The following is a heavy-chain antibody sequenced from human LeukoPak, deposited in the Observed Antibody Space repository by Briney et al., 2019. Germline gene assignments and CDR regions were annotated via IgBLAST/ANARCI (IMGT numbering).Heavy chain of an antibody. J-gene: IGHJ5*02. CDR2: IYYSGST. CDR1: GGSISSSSYY. D-gene: IGHD3-3*01. V-gene: IGHV4-39*07. CDR3: ARDFGWFDP. Sequence: SETLSLTCTVSGGSISSSSYYWGWIRQPPGKGLEWIGSIYYSGSTYYNPSLKSRVTMSVDTSKNQFSLKLSSVTAADTAVYYCARDFGWFDPWGQGTLVTVSS.